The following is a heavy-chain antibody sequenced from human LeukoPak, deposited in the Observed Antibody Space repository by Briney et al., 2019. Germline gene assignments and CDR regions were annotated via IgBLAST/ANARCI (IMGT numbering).Heavy chain of an antibody. CDR3: AKDPYGDYLYYYNYVDV. V-gene: IGHV3-23*01. CDR2: ISADGGST. Sequence: GGSLRLSCVASGFTFSSYAMTWVRQAPGKGLEWVSSISADGGSTNYADSVKGRFTISRDNARKTLDLQMNSLRAEDTAVYYCAKDPYGDYLYYYNYVDVWGKGTPVSVSS. CDR1: GFTFSSYA. J-gene: IGHJ6*03. D-gene: IGHD4-17*01.